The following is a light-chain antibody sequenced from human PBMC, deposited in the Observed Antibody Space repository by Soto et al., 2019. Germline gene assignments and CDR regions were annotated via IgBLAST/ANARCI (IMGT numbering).Light chain of an antibody. CDR3: QQTYMTPIT. CDR1: QSINTN. Sequence: DIHMTLSASALSASVGDSVTIACQAIQSINTNLAWYHQKPGRAPKLLIYRASSLQSGIPSRFSGSGSGTDFTDFTLTISSLQTEDFATYYCQQTYMTPITFGQGTRLEIK. V-gene: IGKV1-39*01. J-gene: IGKJ5*01. CDR2: RAS.